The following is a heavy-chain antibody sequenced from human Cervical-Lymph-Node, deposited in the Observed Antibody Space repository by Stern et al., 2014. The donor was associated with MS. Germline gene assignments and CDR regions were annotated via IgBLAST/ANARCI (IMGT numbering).Heavy chain of an antibody. CDR2: ISSSSSYI. Sequence: EVQLVESGGGLVKPGGSLRLSCAASGFTFSSYSMNWVRQAPGKGLEWVSYISSSSSYIYYADSVKGRFTISRDNAKNSLYLQMNSMRAEDTAVYYCARDQLSYYDSSGYPGPLDYWGQGTLVTVSS. CDR3: ARDQLSYYDSSGYPGPLDY. J-gene: IGHJ4*02. V-gene: IGHV3-21*01. D-gene: IGHD3-22*01. CDR1: GFTFSSYS.